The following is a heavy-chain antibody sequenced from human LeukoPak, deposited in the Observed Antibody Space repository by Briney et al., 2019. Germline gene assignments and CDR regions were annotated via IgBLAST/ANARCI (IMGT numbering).Heavy chain of an antibody. Sequence: SETLSLTCAVSGYSISSGYYWGWIRQPPGKGLEWIGSIYHSGSTYYNPSLKSRVTISVDTSKNQFSLKLSSVTAADTAVYYCARDWTGTNPGYFDYWGQGTLVTVSS. CDR2: IYHSGST. V-gene: IGHV4-38-2*02. D-gene: IGHD3/OR15-3a*01. CDR1: GYSISSGYY. CDR3: ARDWTGTNPGYFDY. J-gene: IGHJ4*02.